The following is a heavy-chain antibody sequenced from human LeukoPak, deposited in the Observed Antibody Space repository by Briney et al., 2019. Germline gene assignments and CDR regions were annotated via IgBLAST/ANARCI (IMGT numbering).Heavy chain of an antibody. CDR1: VGTFSSYA. Sequence: GASETLSCKASVGTFSSYAISWVRQAPADGLEWMGRIIPSFGAANYAQQSQGRVTITTHESTSTAYMELSSLRSEDTAVYYCATSLPSRVDIVATANYWGQGTLVTVSS. CDR2: IIPSFGAA. J-gene: IGHJ4*02. CDR3: ATSLPSRVDIVATANY. D-gene: IGHD5-12*01. V-gene: IGHV1-69*05.